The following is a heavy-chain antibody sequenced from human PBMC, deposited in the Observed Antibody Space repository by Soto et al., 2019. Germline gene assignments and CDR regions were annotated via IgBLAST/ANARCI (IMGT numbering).Heavy chain of an antibody. V-gene: IGHV4-34*01. CDR2: INHSGST. Sequence: PSELLSLTCAVQGGSFSGYYWSWIRQPPGKGLEWNGEINHSGSTNYNPSLKSRVTISVDTSKNQFSLKLSSVTAADTDVYCCARDLGGWPDYWGQGPLVTVAS. CDR3: ARDLGGWPDY. CDR1: GGSFSGYY. J-gene: IGHJ4*02. D-gene: IGHD2-15*01.